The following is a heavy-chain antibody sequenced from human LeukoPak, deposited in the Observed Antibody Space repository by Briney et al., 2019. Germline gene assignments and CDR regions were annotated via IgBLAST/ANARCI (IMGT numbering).Heavy chain of an antibody. CDR2: IYYSGST. Sequence: SQTLSLTCTVSGGSISSGSYYWSWIRQPAGKGLEWIGYIYYSGSTNYNPSLKSRVTISVDTSKNQFSLKLSSVTAADTAVYYCARDPGYSGYDYPDDYWGQGTLVTVSS. CDR1: GGSISSGSYY. D-gene: IGHD5-12*01. J-gene: IGHJ4*02. CDR3: ARDPGYSGYDYPDDY. V-gene: IGHV4-61*10.